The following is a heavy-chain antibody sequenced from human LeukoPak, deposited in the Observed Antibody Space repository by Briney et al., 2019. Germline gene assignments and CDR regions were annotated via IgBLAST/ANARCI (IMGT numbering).Heavy chain of an antibody. Sequence: GGSLRLSCAASGFTFSSYSMNWVRQAPGKGLEWVSYISSSSSTIYYADSVKGRFTISRDNSKNTLYLQMNSLRAEDTAIYYCAKVGVVAAWGYNWFDSWGQGTLVTVSS. CDR2: ISSSSSTI. CDR1: GFTFSSYS. J-gene: IGHJ5*01. V-gene: IGHV3-48*01. D-gene: IGHD2-15*01. CDR3: AKVGVVAAWGYNWFDS.